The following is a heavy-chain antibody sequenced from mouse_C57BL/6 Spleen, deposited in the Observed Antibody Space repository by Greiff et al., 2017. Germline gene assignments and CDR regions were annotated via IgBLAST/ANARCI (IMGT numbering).Heavy chain of an antibody. Sequence: VQLQQSGPELVKPGASVKISCKASGYTFTDYYMNWVKQSHGKSLEWIGDINPNNGGTSYNQKFKGKATLTVDKYARTAYIELLSLSSEDSAVYYCARYDYDGGDSIDFWGQGTSVTVSS. J-gene: IGHJ4*01. CDR2: INPNNGGT. V-gene: IGHV1-26*01. D-gene: IGHD2-4*01. CDR1: GYTFTDYY. CDR3: ARYDYDGGDSIDF.